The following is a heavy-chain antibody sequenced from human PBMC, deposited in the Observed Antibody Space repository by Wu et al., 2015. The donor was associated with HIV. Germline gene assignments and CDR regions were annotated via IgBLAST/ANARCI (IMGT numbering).Heavy chain of an antibody. CDR2: ISAYNGNT. Sequence: QVQLVQSGAEVKKPGASVKVSCKASGYTFTSYGISWVRQAPGQGLEWMGWISAYNGNTNYAQKLQGRVTMTTDTSTSTAYMELRSLRSDDTAMYYCARDSAGCSSTSCPIYDAFDIWGQGTMVTVSS. V-gene: IGHV1-18*01. CDR3: ARDSAGCSSTSCPIYDAFDI. CDR1: GYTFTSYG. D-gene: IGHD2-2*01. J-gene: IGHJ3*02.